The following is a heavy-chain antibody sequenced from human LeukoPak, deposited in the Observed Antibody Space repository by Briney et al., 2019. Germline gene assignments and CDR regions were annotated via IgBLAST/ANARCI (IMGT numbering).Heavy chain of an antibody. CDR2: INPNSGGT. Sequence: ASVKVSCKASGYTFTGYYMHWVRQAPGQGLELMGWINPNSGGTNYAQKFQGRVTMTRDTSISTAYMELSKLRSDDTAVYYCARDEYCSSTSCLRFDPWGQGTLSPSPQ. J-gene: IGHJ5*02. CDR3: ARDEYCSSTSCLRFDP. CDR1: GYTFTGYY. D-gene: IGHD2-2*01. V-gene: IGHV1-2*02.